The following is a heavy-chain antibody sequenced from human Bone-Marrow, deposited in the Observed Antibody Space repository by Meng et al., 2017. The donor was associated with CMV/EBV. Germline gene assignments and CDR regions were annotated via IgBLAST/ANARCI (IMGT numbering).Heavy chain of an antibody. CDR2: INPSGGST. J-gene: IGHJ4*02. V-gene: IGHV1-46*01. CDR1: GYTFTSYY. D-gene: IGHD1-26*01. Sequence: KASGYTFTSYYMHWVRQAPGQGLEWMGMINPSGGSTSYAQKFRGRVTMTRDTSTSTVYMELSSLRSEDTAVYYCARASTIKNWELLGYWGQGTLVTVSS. CDR3: ARASTIKNWELLGY.